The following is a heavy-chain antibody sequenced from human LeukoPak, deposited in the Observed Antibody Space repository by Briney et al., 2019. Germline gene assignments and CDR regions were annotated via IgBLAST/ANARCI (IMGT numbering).Heavy chain of an antibody. D-gene: IGHD3-10*01. CDR1: GFTSSSYA. V-gene: IGHV3-23*01. Sequence: PGGSLRLSCAASGFTSSSYAMSWVRQAPGKGLEWVSAISGSGGSTYYADSVKGRFTISRDNSKNTLYLQMNSLRAEDTAVYYCARDVASMVRGSVGFDYWGQGTLVTVSS. CDR3: ARDVASMVRGSVGFDY. CDR2: ISGSGGST. J-gene: IGHJ4*02.